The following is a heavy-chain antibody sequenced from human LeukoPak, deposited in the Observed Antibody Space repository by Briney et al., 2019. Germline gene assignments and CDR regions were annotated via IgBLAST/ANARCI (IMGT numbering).Heavy chain of an antibody. D-gene: IGHD3-10*01. V-gene: IGHV3-48*03. J-gene: IGHJ4*02. Sequence: GGSLRLSCAASGFTFSSYEMNWDRQAPGKGLEWVSYISSSGSTIYYADSVKGRFTISRDNAKNSLYLQMNSLRAEDTAVYYCATSWFGDYYFDYWGQGTLVTVSS. CDR2: ISSSGSTI. CDR3: ATSWFGDYYFDY. CDR1: GFTFSSYE.